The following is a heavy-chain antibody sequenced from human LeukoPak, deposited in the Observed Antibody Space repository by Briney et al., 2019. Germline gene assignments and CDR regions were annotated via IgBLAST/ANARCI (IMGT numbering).Heavy chain of an antibody. CDR1: GYTFTTYG. V-gene: IGHV1-18*01. D-gene: IGHD2-2*01. Sequence: VKVSCKASGYTFTTYGIGWVRQAPGQGLEWMGWISGYNGNTNYAQKLQGRVTMTTDTSTSTAYMELRSLRSDDTAVYYCARDHACSSTSCYVYYGMDVWGQGTTVTVSS. CDR2: ISGYNGNT. J-gene: IGHJ6*02. CDR3: ARDHACSSTSCYVYYGMDV.